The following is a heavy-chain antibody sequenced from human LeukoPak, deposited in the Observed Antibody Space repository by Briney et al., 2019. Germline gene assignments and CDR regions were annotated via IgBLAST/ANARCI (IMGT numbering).Heavy chain of an antibody. CDR3: ARASLYYDFWSGYLRPGHWFDP. CDR2: IIPIFGIA. J-gene: IGHJ5*02. Sequence: PAASVKVSCKASGGTFSSYAISWVRQAPGQGLEWMGRIIPIFGIANYAQKFQGRVTITADKSTSTAYMELSSLRSEDTAVYYCARASLYYDFWSGYLRPGHWFDPWGQETLVTVSS. D-gene: IGHD3-3*01. CDR1: GGTFSSYA. V-gene: IGHV1-69*04.